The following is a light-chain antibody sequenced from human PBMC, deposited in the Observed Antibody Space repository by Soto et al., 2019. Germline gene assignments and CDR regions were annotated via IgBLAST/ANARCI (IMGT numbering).Light chain of an antibody. Sequence: SYELTQPPSVSVSPGQTASITCSGDKLGDKYACWYQQKPGQSPELVISQHSKRPSGIPERFSGSNSGNTATLTISGTQAMDEADYYCQAWDSSTVVFGGGTKVTVL. CDR3: QAWDSSTVV. CDR2: QHS. J-gene: IGLJ2*01. CDR1: KLGDKY. V-gene: IGLV3-1*01.